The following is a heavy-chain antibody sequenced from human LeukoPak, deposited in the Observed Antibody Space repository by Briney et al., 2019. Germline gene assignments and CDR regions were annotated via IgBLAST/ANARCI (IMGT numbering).Heavy chain of an antibody. D-gene: IGHD3-10*01. J-gene: IGHJ6*02. Sequence: GGSLRLSCAASGFTFSSYAMSWVRQAPGKGLEWVSVIYSGGSTYYADSVKGRFTISRDNSKNTLYLQMNSLRAEDTAVYYCARAGFQYGMDVWGQGTTVTVSS. CDR3: ARAGFQYGMDV. V-gene: IGHV3-66*01. CDR2: IYSGGST. CDR1: GFTFSSYA.